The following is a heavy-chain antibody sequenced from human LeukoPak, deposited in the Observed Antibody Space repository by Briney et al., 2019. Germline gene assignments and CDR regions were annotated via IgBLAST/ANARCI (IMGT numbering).Heavy chain of an antibody. J-gene: IGHJ4*02. CDR1: GFTFSSYA. CDR3: ARRGESASYGDYRFDY. V-gene: IGHV3-23*01. D-gene: IGHD4-17*01. Sequence: GGSLRLSCAASGFTFSSYAMSWVRQAPGRGLEWVSAISGSSGLTYYADSVKGRFTISRDNSKNTLFLQMNSLRAEDTAVYYCARRGESASYGDYRFDYWGQGTLVTVSS. CDR2: ISGSSGLT.